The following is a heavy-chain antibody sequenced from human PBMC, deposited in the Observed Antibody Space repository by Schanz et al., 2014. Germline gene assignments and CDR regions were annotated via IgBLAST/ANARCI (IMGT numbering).Heavy chain of an antibody. Sequence: EVQLVESGGGLVQPGGSLRLSCEASGFTFSNYNMNWVRQAPGKGLEWVSYISRSSSTIYYTDSVKGRFTISRDNAKNSVFLQMNGLRDEDTAVYYRATETYSSSWCFDYWGQGTLVTVSS. V-gene: IGHV3-48*02. CDR1: GFTFSNYN. J-gene: IGHJ4*02. CDR3: ATETYSSSWCFDY. D-gene: IGHD6-13*01. CDR2: ISRSSSTI.